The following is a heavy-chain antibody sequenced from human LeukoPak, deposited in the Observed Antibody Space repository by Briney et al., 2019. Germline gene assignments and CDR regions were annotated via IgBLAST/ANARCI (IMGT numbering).Heavy chain of an antibody. D-gene: IGHD3-22*01. Sequence: SETLSLTCTVSSGSISSYYWSWIRQPAGKGLEWIGRIYTSGSTNYNPSLKSRVTISIDMSRNQFSLKLSSLTAADTAMYYCARGVDSSGGDHLDYWGQGTLVTVSS. V-gene: IGHV4-4*07. CDR2: IYTSGST. J-gene: IGHJ4*02. CDR3: ARGVDSSGGDHLDY. CDR1: SGSISSYY.